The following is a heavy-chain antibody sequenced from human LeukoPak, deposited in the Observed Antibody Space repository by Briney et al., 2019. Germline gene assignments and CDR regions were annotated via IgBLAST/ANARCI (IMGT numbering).Heavy chain of an antibody. CDR1: GGTFSSYA. CDR3: ATHVAGYFDY. Sequence: SVKVSCKASGGTFSSYAIGWVRQAPGQGLEWMGGIIPIFGTANYAQKFQGRVTITADESTSTAYMELSSLRSDDTAVYYCATHVAGYFDYWGQGTLVTVSS. J-gene: IGHJ4*02. V-gene: IGHV1-69*13. CDR2: IIPIFGTA. D-gene: IGHD2-15*01.